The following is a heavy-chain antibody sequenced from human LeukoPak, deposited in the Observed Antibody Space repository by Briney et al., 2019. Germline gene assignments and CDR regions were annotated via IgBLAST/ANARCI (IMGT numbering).Heavy chain of an antibody. CDR1: GGSISSSDW. CDR3: ARRSPGPRGLGLPPHY. J-gene: IGHJ4*02. Sequence: PSETLSLTCAVSGGSISSSDWWSWVRQPPGKGLEWIGEIYHSGSTNYNPSLKSRVTISVDKSKNQFSLNLSSVTAADTAVYYCARRSPGPRGLGLPPHYWGQGTLVTVSS. D-gene: IGHD1-14*01. V-gene: IGHV4-4*02. CDR2: IYHSGST.